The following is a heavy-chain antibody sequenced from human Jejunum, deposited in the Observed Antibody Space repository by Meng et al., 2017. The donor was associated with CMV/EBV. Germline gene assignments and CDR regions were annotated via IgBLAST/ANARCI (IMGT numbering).Heavy chain of an antibody. D-gene: IGHD5-12*01. CDR1: SFSDYY. CDR2: INHSGSA. V-gene: IGHV4-34*10. CDR3: ARDLYSGYINTPRRAFDI. Sequence: SFSDYYWSWIRQPPEQGLEWIEQINHSGSASNNPSLRRRVTMSVDTSKNQFSLKLSSVTAADTAMYFCARDLYSGYINTPRRAFDIWGQGTMVTVSS. J-gene: IGHJ3*02.